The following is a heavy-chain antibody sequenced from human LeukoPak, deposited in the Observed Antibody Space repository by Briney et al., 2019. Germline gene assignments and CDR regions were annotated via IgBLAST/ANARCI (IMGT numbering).Heavy chain of an antibody. V-gene: IGHV3-7*01. CDR1: GFTFSSYW. CDR2: IRQDGSEK. J-gene: IGHJ4*02. Sequence: GGSLRLSCADSGFTFSSYWMSWVRQAPGKGLEWVANIRQDGSEKYYVDSVKGQFTISRDNAKNSLYLQMTSLRAEDTAVYYCARENRSTSCCFDYWGQGTLVTVSS. CDR3: ARENRSTSCCFDY. D-gene: IGHD2-2*01.